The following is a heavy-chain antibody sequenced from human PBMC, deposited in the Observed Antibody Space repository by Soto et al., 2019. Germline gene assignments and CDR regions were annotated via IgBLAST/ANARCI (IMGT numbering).Heavy chain of an antibody. J-gene: IGHJ4*02. CDR3: ARNFYDILTGYYIFDY. V-gene: IGHV3-7*01. Sequence: GGSLRLSCAASGFTFSTYWMSWVRQAPGKGLEWVANIKQDGGEKYYVDSVEGRFTISRDNAKTSLYLQMNSLRAEDTAVYYCARNFYDILTGYYIFDYWGQGTLVTVSS. CDR1: GFTFSTYW. D-gene: IGHD3-9*01. CDR2: IKQDGGEK.